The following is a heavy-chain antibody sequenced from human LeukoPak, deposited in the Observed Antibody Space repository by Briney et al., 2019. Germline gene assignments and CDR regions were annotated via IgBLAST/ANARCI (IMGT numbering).Heavy chain of an antibody. Sequence: GGSLRLSCAASGFTFSDYYMSWIRQAPGKGLEWVSYISSSGSTIYYADSVKGRFTISRDNSKNTLYLQMNSLRAEDTAVYYCARDWHSYGLDYWGQGTLVTVSS. J-gene: IGHJ4*02. CDR2: ISSSGSTI. CDR1: GFTFSDYY. V-gene: IGHV3-11*04. D-gene: IGHD5-18*01. CDR3: ARDWHSYGLDY.